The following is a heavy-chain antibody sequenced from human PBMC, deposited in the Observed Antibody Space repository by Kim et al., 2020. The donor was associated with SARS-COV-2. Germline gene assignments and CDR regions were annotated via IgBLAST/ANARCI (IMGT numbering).Heavy chain of an antibody. J-gene: IGHJ5*02. V-gene: IGHV1-8*01. Sequence: ASVKVSCKASGYTFTSYDINWVRQATGQGLELMGWMNPNSGTTGYAQKFQGRVTITKNTSISTAYMELSSLRSEDTAVYYCARGKIITIFGVVITPWWFDPWGQGTLVTVSS. CDR3: ARGKIITIFGVVITPWWFDP. CDR2: MNPNSGTT. D-gene: IGHD3-3*01. CDR1: GYTFTSYD.